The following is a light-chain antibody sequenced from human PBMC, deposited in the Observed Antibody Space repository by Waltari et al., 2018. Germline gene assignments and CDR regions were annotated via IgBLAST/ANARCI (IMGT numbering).Light chain of an antibody. Sequence: VVMTQSPLSLPVTLGQPASISCRSRQSLVHSDGKTYLNWFHQRPGQSPRRLIYKVSNRDSGVPDRFSGSGSGTDFTLKISRVEAEDVGVYYCMQGTHWPWTFGQGTKVEIK. CDR2: KVS. V-gene: IGKV2-30*02. CDR3: MQGTHWPWT. CDR1: QSLVHSDGKTY. J-gene: IGKJ1*01.